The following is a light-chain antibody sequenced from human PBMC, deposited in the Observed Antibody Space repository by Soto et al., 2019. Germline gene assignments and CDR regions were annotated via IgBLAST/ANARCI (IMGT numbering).Light chain of an antibody. CDR3: AAWDDTLNDLV. CDR1: TSNIGRNT. J-gene: IGLJ2*01. CDR2: GNS. Sequence: QPALTQPPSASGTPGQTVTISCSGPTSNIGRNTVNWYQQLPGRAPKLLIYGNSQGPSGVPDRFSASKSGTSASLAISGLRSEDDAEYHCAAWDDTLNDLVFGGGTKGTVL. V-gene: IGLV1-44*01.